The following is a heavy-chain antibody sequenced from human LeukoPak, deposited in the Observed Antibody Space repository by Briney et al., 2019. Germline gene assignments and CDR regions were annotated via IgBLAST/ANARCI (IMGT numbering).Heavy chain of an antibody. V-gene: IGHV5-51*01. J-gene: IGHJ4*02. CDR2: IYPGDSDT. CDR3: ARHVRPRYSSVWPSDS. D-gene: IGHD6-19*01. Sequence: PRTPLHTSRKGPVSNFINNRLACHRRPPGKVMEWLGIIYPGDSDTRYSPSFQGQVTISADKSISTAFLQWRSLRASDSALYYCARHVRPRYSSVWPSDSWGQGTLVTVSS. CDR1: VSNFINNR.